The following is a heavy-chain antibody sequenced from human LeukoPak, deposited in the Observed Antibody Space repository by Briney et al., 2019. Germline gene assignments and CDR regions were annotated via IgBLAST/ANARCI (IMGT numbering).Heavy chain of an antibody. J-gene: IGHJ4*02. CDR1: GFTFSSYA. Sequence: GGSLRLSCAASGFTFSSYAMHWVRQATGKGLEWVSAIGTAGDTYYPGSVKGRFTICRENAKNALYLQMNSLRAGDTAVYYCAREGSSGWIDYWGQGTLVTASS. CDR2: IGTAGDT. V-gene: IGHV3-13*01. D-gene: IGHD6-19*01. CDR3: AREGSSGWIDY.